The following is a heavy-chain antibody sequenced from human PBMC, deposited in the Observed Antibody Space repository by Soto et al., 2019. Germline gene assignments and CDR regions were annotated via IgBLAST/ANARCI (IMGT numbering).Heavy chain of an antibody. Sequence: QVQLVQSGAEVKKPGASVKVSCKASGYTFTRYGISWVRQAPGQGLEWMGWISAYNGNTNYAQKLQGRVTMTTDTSTSTAYMELRSLRSDDTAVDYCARDSPGYSYGHPLGYWGQGTLVTVSS. CDR2: ISAYNGNT. J-gene: IGHJ4*02. CDR1: GYTFTRYG. CDR3: ARDSPGYSYGHPLGY. V-gene: IGHV1-18*04. D-gene: IGHD5-18*01.